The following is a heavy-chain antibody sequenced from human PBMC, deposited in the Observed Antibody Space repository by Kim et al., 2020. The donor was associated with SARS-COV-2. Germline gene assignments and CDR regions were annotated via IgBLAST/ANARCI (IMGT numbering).Heavy chain of an antibody. V-gene: IGHV3-48*02. Sequence: GGSLRLSCAASGFTFSSYSMNWVRQAPGKGLEWVSYISSSSSTIYYADSVKGRFTISRDNAKNSLYLQMNSLRDEDTAVYYCARDRVGKYYYYYYGMDVWGQGTTVTVSS. CDR1: GFTFSSYS. CDR2: ISSSSSTI. J-gene: IGHJ6*02. CDR3: ARDRVGKYYYYYYGMDV. D-gene: IGHD1-26*01.